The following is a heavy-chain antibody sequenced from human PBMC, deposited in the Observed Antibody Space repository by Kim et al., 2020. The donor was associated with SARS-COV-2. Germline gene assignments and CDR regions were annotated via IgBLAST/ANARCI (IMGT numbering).Heavy chain of an antibody. CDR1: GGSTSGHY. CDR3: AKQGGSGIHSRDAFDI. J-gene: IGHJ3*02. CDR2: IYYSGST. Sequence: SETLSLTCSVSGGSTSGHYWSWIWQPPGKGLEWIGYIYYSGSTSYNPSLKGRVSISQDTSKNQFSLRLRSVTAADTAVYYCAKQGGSGIHSRDAFDIWGPGTLVTVTS. V-gene: IGHV4-59*08. D-gene: IGHD3-10*01.